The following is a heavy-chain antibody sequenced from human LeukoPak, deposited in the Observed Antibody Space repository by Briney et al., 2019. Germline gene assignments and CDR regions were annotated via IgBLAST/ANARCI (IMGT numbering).Heavy chain of an antibody. V-gene: IGHV3-48*01. CDR2: ISSSSSTI. Sequence: GRSLRLSCAASGFTFSSYSMNWVRQAPGKGLEWVSYISSSSSTIYYADSVKGRFTISRDNAKNSLYLQMNSLRAEDTAVYYCARIPSSGYYGAFDIWGQGTMVTVSS. CDR1: GFTFSSYS. J-gene: IGHJ3*02. CDR3: ARIPSSGYYGAFDI. D-gene: IGHD3-22*01.